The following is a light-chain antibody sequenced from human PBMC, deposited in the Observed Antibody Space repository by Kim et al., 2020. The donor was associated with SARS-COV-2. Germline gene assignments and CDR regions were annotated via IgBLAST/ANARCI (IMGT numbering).Light chain of an antibody. V-gene: IGLV3-19*01. CDR1: SLRSYY. CDR2: GKN. CDR3: NSRDSSGNHLV. Sequence: ALGQTVRITCQVDSLRSYYASWYQQKPGQAPVFVIYGKNNRPSGIPDRFSGSSSGNTASLTITGAQAEDEADYYCNSRDSSGNHLVFGGGTQLTVL. J-gene: IGLJ2*01.